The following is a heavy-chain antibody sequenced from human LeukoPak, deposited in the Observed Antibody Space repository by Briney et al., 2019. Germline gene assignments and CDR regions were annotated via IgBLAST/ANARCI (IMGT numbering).Heavy chain of an antibody. CDR2: IYTSGSI. D-gene: IGHD4-17*01. Sequence: SETLSLTCTVSGGSISSYYWSWIRQPAGKGLEWIGRIYTSGSINYNPSLKSRVTMSVDTSKNQFSLKLSSVTAADTAVYYCARELVLDYGDYVYWFDPWGQGTLVTVSS. CDR3: ARELVLDYGDYVYWFDP. V-gene: IGHV4-4*07. J-gene: IGHJ5*02. CDR1: GGSISSYY.